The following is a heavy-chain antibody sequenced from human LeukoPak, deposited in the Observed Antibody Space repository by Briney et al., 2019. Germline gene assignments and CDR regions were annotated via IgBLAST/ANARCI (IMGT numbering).Heavy chain of an antibody. V-gene: IGHV3-53*01. J-gene: IGHJ4*02. CDR1: GFTVGSSF. CDR2: IFSDGTT. Sequence: GGSLRLSCAASGFTVGSSFMTWVRQAPGKGLEWVSVIFSDGTTYYTDSVKGRFTISRDNSKNTLYLQMNSLRAEDTAVYYCAKGRSYYDSSGYYYFDYWGQGTLVTVSS. D-gene: IGHD3-22*01. CDR3: AKGRSYYDSSGYYYFDY.